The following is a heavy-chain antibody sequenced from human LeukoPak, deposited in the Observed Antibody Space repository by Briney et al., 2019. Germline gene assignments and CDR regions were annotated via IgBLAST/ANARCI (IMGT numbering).Heavy chain of an antibody. J-gene: IGHJ5*02. D-gene: IGHD4-17*01. CDR3: TRHIDYGDYANWFDP. Sequence: PGRSLRLSCTASGFTFGDYAMSWFRQAPGKGLEWVGFIRSKAYGGTTEYAASVKGRFTISRDDSKSIAYLQMNSLKTEDTAVYYCTRHIDYGDYANWFDPWGQGTLVTVSS. CDR2: IRSKAYGGTT. V-gene: IGHV3-49*03. CDR1: GFTFGDYA.